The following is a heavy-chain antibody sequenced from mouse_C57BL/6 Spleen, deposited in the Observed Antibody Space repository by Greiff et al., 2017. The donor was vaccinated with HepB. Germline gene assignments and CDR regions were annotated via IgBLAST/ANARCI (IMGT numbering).Heavy chain of an antibody. D-gene: IGHD1-1*01. CDR2: IYPRSGNT. Sequence: QVQLQQSGAELARPGASVKLSCKASGYTFTSYGISWVKQRTGQGLEWIGEIYPRSGNTYYNEKFKGKATLTADKSSSTAYMELRSLTSEDSAVYFCARKGDYYGSYYFDYWGQGTTLTVSS. J-gene: IGHJ2*01. CDR1: GYTFTSYG. V-gene: IGHV1-81*01. CDR3: ARKGDYYGSYYFDY.